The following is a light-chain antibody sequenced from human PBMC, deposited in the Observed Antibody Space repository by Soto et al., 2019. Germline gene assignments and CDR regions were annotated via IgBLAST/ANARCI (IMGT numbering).Light chain of an antibody. CDR2: YNS. J-gene: IGLJ2*01. V-gene: IGLV3-21*04. CDR1: NIGSKS. Sequence: SYELAQPPSVSVAPGKTARITGGGNNIGSKSVHWYQQKPGQAPVVVIYYNSDRPSGIPERFSGSNSGNTATLTISSVEAGDEADYHCQVWDSSSDLVVFGGGTKVTVL. CDR3: QVWDSSSDLVV.